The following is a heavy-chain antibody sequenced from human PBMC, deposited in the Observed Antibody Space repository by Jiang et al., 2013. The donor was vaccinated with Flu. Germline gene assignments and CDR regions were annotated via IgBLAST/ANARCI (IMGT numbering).Heavy chain of an antibody. D-gene: IGHD6-19*01. CDR2: TYYRSKWYN. J-gene: IGHJ3*02. CDR3: ARGGVDRGWYPGDNDAFDI. Sequence: SQTLSLTCAISGDSVSSNSAAWNWIRQSPSRGLEWLGRTYYRSKWYNDYAVSVKSRITINPDTSKNQFSLQLNSVTPEDTAVYYCARGGVDRGWYPGDNDAFDIWGQGTMVTVSS. CDR1: GDSVSSNSAA. V-gene: IGHV6-1*01.